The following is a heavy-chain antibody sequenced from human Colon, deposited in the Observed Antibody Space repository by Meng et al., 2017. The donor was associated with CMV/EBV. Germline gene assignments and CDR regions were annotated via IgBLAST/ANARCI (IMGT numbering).Heavy chain of an antibody. J-gene: IGHJ5*01. CDR3: ARTSARGSWFDP. CDR2: TYYRSRLYN. CDR1: GDSVSNNSAA. D-gene: IGHD1-26*01. V-gene: IGHV6-1*01. Sequence: SGDSVSNNSAAWIWIRPSPSRGLEWLGRTYYRSRLYNDYAVSMKGRITINPDTSKNQFSLQLNSVTPDDTAIYYCARTSARGSWFDPWGQGTLVTVSS.